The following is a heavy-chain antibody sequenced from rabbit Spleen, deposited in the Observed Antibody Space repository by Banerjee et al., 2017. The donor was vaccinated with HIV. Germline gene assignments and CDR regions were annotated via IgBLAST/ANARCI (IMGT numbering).Heavy chain of an antibody. D-gene: IGHD4-1*01. V-gene: IGHV1S45*01. J-gene: IGHJ3*01. CDR2: INAVTGKA. CDR1: GFSFSNKAV. CDR3: ARNVGGWGVTRLDL. Sequence: QEQLVEYEGDLVQPEGSLTLTCKASGFSFSNKAVMCWVRQAPGKGLEWIACINAVTGKAVYASWAKGRFTFSKTSSTTVTLQMTSLTAADTATYFCARNVGGWGVTRLDLWGPGTLVTVS.